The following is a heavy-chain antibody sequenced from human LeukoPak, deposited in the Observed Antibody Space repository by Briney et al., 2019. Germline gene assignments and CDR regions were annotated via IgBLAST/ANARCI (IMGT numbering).Heavy chain of an antibody. CDR2: INHSGGT. J-gene: IGHJ5*02. D-gene: IGHD3-9*01. CDR1: GGSFSGYY. Sequence: SETLSLTCAVYGGSFSGYYWSWIRQPPGKGLEWIGEINHSGGTNYNPSLKSRVTISVDTSKNQFSLKPSSVTAADTAVYYCAILTGPDGGWLDPWGQGTLVTVSS. CDR3: AILTGPDGGWLDP. V-gene: IGHV4-34*01.